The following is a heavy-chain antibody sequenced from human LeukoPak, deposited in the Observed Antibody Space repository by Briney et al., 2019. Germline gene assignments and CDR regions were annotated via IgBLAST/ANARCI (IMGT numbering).Heavy chain of an antibody. J-gene: IGHJ4*02. D-gene: IGHD6-13*01. CDR2: IRYDGSNK. CDR3: AKEQSSFAYFDY. CDR1: RFTFSSYG. Sequence: PGGSLRLSCAASRFTFSSYGMHWVRQAPGKGLEWVAFIRYDGSNKYYADSVKGRFTISRDNSKNTLYLQMNGLRAEDTAVYYCAKEQSSFAYFDYWGQGTLVTVSS. V-gene: IGHV3-30*02.